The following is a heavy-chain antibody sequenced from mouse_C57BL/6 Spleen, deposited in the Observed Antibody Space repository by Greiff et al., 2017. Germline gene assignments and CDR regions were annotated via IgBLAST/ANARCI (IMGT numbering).Heavy chain of an antibody. D-gene: IGHD1-1*01. CDR3: AYYYGSSSLWFAY. CDR2: IYPGSGST. J-gene: IGHJ3*01. Sequence: QVQLQQPGAELVKPGASVKMSCKASGYTFTSYWITWVKQRPGQGLEWIGDIYPGSGSTNYNEKFKSKATLTVDTSSSTAYMQLSSLTSADSAVYYCAYYYGSSSLWFAYWGQGTLVTVSA. V-gene: IGHV1-55*01. CDR1: GYTFTSYW.